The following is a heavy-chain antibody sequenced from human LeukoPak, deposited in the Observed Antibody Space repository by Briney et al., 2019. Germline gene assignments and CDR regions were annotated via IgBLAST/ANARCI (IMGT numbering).Heavy chain of an antibody. CDR2: ISSSSSYI. V-gene: IGHV3-21*01. Sequence: GGSLRLSCAASGFTFSSYSMNWVRQAPGKGLEWVSSISSSSSYIYYADSVKGRFTISRDNVKNSLYLQMNSLRAEDTAVYYCARVAYYYDSSGYPFDYWGQGTLVTVSS. J-gene: IGHJ4*02. CDR3: ARVAYYYDSSGYPFDY. CDR1: GFTFSSYS. D-gene: IGHD3-22*01.